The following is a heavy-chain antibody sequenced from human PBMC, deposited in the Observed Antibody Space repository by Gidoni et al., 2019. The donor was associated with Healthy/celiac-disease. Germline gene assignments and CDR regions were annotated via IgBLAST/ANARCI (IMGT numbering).Heavy chain of an antibody. Sequence: QVQLQESGPGLVKPWGTLSLTCAVAGGPISSSNWWSWFRQPPGKGLEWIGEIYHSGSTNYNPSLRSHVSTSVDKSKNQFYLKLSSVTAADTAVYYCARRGYSYGFNWYFDLWGRGTLVTVSS. D-gene: IGHD5-18*01. CDR2: IYHSGST. J-gene: IGHJ2*01. CDR3: ARRGYSYGFNWYFDL. CDR1: GGPISSSNW. V-gene: IGHV4-4*02.